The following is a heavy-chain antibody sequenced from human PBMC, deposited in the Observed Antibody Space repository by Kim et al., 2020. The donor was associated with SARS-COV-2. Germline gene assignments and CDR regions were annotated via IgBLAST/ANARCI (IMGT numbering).Heavy chain of an antibody. V-gene: IGHV5-51*01. CDR1: GYSFTSYW. D-gene: IGHD3-10*01. Sequence: GESLKISCKGSGYSFTSYWIGWVRQMPGKGLEWMGIIYPGDSDTRYSPSFQGQVTISADKSISTAYLQWSSLKASDTAMYYCARLQTLRGYYYYMDVWGKGTTVTVSS. CDR3: ARLQTLRGYYYYMDV. J-gene: IGHJ6*03. CDR2: IYPGDSDT.